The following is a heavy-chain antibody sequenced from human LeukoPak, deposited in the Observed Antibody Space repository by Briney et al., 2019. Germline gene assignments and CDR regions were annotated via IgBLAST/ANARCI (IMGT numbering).Heavy chain of an antibody. CDR1: GFTFRTYA. J-gene: IGHJ4*02. V-gene: IGHV3-64D*06. CDR2: ISSNGGST. Sequence: PGGSLRLSCSASGFTFRTYAMQWVRQAPGKGLEYVSAISSNGGSTYYAGSVKGRFTISRDNSNNTLYLQMSSLRAEDTAVYYCVKDDRYFYDRSGPYWGQGTLVTVSS. CDR3: VKDDRYFYDRSGPY. D-gene: IGHD3-22*01.